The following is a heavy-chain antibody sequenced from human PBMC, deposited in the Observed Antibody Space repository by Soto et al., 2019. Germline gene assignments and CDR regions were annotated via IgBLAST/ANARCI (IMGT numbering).Heavy chain of an antibody. CDR3: VSEDDGSDRVYYGLAV. J-gene: IGHJ6*02. CDR2: IHYTGSV. V-gene: IGHV4-30-4*01. Sequence: QIQLQESGPGLVRPSQTLSLTCTVSGGSLNSEHYHWTWIRQAPGKGLEWIGYIHYTGSVCHNPPHQRRIIVSVNTSKDLFSLYRGSVTAADTAVYFCVSEDDGSDRVYYGLAVWGQGTMVTVSS. D-gene: IGHD2-21*02. CDR1: GGSLNSEHYH.